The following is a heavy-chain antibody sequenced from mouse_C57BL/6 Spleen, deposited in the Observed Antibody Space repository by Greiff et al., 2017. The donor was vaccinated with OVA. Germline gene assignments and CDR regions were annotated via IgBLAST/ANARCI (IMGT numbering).Heavy chain of an antibody. J-gene: IGHJ4*01. CDR3: ARSGELRLHYAMDY. CDR1: GYSFSSSW. V-gene: IGHV1-82*01. D-gene: IGHD3-2*02. CDR2: IYPGDGDT. Sequence: VKLMESGPELVKPGASVKISCKASGYSFSSSWMNWVKQRPGKGLEWIGRIYPGDGDTNYNGKFKGKATLTADKSSSTAYMQLSSLTSEDSAVYFCARSGELRLHYAMDYWGQGTSVTVSS.